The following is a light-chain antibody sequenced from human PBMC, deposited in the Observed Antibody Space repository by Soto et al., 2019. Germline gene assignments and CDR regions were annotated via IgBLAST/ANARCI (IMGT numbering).Light chain of an antibody. CDR3: SSYTVNNTVI. CDR1: SSDVGAYNY. Sequence: QSALTQPASVSGSPGQSITISCTGTSSDVGAYNYVSWYQQHPGKAPKLLIYEVNNRPSGVSNRFSGSKSGNTASLTLSGLQADDEADYYCSSYTVNNTVIFGGGTKVTVL. CDR2: EVN. J-gene: IGLJ2*01. V-gene: IGLV2-14*01.